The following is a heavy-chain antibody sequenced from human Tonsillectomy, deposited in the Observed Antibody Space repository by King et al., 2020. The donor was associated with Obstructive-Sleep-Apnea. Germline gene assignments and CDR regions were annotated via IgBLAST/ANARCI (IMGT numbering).Heavy chain of an antibody. CDR3: ASPGSSWARAFDI. Sequence: QLVQSGAEVKKPGSSVKVSCKSSGGTFSSYAISWLRQAPGQGLEWVGGIIPIFGTANYAQKRQGRVTITADESSSTAYMDLSTLGSEDTAVYYCASPGSSWARAFDIWGQGTMVTVSS. V-gene: IGHV1-69*01. CDR2: IIPIFGTA. CDR1: GGTFSSYA. J-gene: IGHJ3*02. D-gene: IGHD6-13*01.